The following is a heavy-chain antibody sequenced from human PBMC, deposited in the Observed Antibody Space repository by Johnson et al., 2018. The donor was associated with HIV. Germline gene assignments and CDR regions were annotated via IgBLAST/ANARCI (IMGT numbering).Heavy chain of an antibody. V-gene: IGHV3-30-3*01. CDR3: AKERHLVRAFDI. J-gene: IGHJ3*02. CDR1: GFTFSRYA. Sequence: QVQLVESGGGVVQPGGSLTLSCAASGFTFSRYAMHWVRQAPGKGLEWVALISYDGSNQYYADSVKGRFTISRANSDNTMYLQMKSLRTEDTALYYCAKERHLVRAFDIWGQGTMVTVSS. D-gene: IGHD6-6*01. CDR2: ISYDGSNQ.